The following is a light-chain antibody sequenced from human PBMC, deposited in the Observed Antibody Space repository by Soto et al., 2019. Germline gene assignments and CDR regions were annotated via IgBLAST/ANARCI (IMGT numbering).Light chain of an antibody. J-gene: IGLJ3*02. Sequence: QSVLTQPASVSGSPGQSITISCTGTSSDVGGYSYVSWYQQHPGKAPKLMIYEVSNRPSGVSNRFSGSKSGNTASLTISGLQAEDEADYYCISYTSSSTKVFGGGTKDTVL. CDR3: ISYTSSSTKV. V-gene: IGLV2-14*01. CDR1: SSDVGGYSY. CDR2: EVS.